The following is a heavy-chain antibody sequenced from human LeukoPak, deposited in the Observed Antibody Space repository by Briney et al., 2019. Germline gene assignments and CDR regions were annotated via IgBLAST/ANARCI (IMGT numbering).Heavy chain of an antibody. J-gene: IGHJ6*02. CDR1: GFTVSSNY. D-gene: IGHD5-18*01. Sequence: GSLRLSCAASGFTVSSNYMSWVRQAPGKGLEWVSVIYSGGSTYYADSVKGRFTISRDNSKNTLYLQMNSLRAETTPVYYCARERGYSYGPRSGMDVWGQGTTVTVSS. V-gene: IGHV3-66*01. CDR3: ARERGYSYGPRSGMDV. CDR2: IYSGGST.